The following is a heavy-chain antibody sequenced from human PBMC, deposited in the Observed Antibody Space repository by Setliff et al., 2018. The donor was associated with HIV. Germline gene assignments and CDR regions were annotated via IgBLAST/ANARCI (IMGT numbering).Heavy chain of an antibody. D-gene: IGHD3-3*01. CDR1: GYSFSRFS. CDR3: ARDSSEYFDFSSGDLHYMDV. J-gene: IGHJ6*03. Sequence: ASVKVSCKASGYSFSRFSINWVRQAPGQGLEWIGWINTNSWIPTYAQGFTGRFVFSLDTTVRTAYLEISDLRADDTGVYYCARDSSEYFDFSSGDLHYMDVWGKGTTVTVSS. CDR2: INTNSWIP. V-gene: IGHV7-4-1*02.